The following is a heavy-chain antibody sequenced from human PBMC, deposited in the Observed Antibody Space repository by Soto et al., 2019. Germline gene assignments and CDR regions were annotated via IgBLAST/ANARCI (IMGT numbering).Heavy chain of an antibody. J-gene: IGHJ4*02. V-gene: IGHV4-31*03. Sequence: QVQLQESGPGLVKPSQTLSLTCTVSGGSISSGGYYWSWIRQHPGKGLEWIGYIYYSGSTYYNPSLKSRLTISVYTSKNQFSLKLSSVTAADTAVYYCARSGYSYGPNPLLYWGQGTLVTVSS. D-gene: IGHD5-18*01. CDR2: IYYSGST. CDR1: GGSISSGGYY. CDR3: ARSGYSYGPNPLLY.